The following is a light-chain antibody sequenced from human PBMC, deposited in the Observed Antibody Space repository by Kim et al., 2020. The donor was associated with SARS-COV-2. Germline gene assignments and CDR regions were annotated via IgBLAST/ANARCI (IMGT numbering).Light chain of an antibody. CDR3: NSRDSSGNHYV. CDR2: DKK. V-gene: IGLV3-19*01. CDR1: SLRSYY. Sequence: SSELTQDPAVSVALGQTVRITCQGDSLRSYYTSWYKQKPGQAPVLVLYDKKNRPSGIPDRFSGSNSGNTASLTITGAQAEDEAAYYCNSRDSSGNHYVFG. J-gene: IGLJ1*01.